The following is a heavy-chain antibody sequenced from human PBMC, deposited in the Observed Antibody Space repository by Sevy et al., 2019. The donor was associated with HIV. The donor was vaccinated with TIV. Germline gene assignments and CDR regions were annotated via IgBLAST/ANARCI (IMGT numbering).Heavy chain of an antibody. V-gene: IGHV4-31*03. Sequence: SETLSLTCTVSGDSISSGANYWGWIRQHPVKGLEWIGYIHYSGSTYDNPSLKSRITMSVDTSKNQFSLKLRSVTVADTAVYYCARGRSAVATYYTWSTVAGYYFDYWGQGTLVTVSS. CDR3: ARGRSAVATYYTWSTVAGYYFDY. CDR1: GDSISSGANY. D-gene: IGHD6-19*01. J-gene: IGHJ4*02. CDR2: IHYSGST.